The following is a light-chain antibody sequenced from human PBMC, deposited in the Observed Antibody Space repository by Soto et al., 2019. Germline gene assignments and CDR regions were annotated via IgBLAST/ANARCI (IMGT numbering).Light chain of an antibody. CDR1: SSDVGKYDL. CDR3: CSYGLIRPYV. J-gene: IGLJ1*01. Sequence: QPVLTQPASVSGSPGQSITISCAGTSSDVGKYDLVSWYQQHPGKAPKLIIYEVTKRPSGVSNRFSGSKSGNAASLTISGLQTEDEADYYCCSYGLIRPYVFGPGTKVTVL. V-gene: IGLV2-23*02. CDR2: EVT.